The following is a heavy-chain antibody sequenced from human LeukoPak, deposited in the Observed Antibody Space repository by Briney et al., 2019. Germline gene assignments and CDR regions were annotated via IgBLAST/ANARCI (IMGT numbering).Heavy chain of an antibody. D-gene: IGHD6-13*01. Sequence: GASVEVSCKASGYTFTSYGISWVRQAPGQGLEWMGWISAYNGNTNYAQKLQGRATMTTDTSTSTAYMELRSLRSDDTAVYYCARIAAAGKFDYWGQGTLVTVSS. J-gene: IGHJ4*02. CDR1: GYTFTSYG. CDR2: ISAYNGNT. V-gene: IGHV1-18*01. CDR3: ARIAAAGKFDY.